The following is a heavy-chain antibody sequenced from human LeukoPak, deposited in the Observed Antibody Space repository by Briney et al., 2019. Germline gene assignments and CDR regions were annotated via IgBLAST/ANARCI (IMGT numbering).Heavy chain of an antibody. J-gene: IGHJ4*02. CDR2: IKQDGSEK. Sequence: GGSLRLSCAASGFTFSSYWMSWVRQAPGKGLEWVANIKQDGSEKYYVDSVKGRFTISRDNAKNSLYLQMNSLRAEDTAVYYCARAQKEHDYAFDYWGQGTLVTVSP. V-gene: IGHV3-7*01. D-gene: IGHD4/OR15-4a*01. CDR3: ARAQKEHDYAFDY. CDR1: GFTFSSYW.